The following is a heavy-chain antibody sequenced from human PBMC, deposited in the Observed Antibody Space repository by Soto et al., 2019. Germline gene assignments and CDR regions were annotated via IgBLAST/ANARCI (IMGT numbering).Heavy chain of an antibody. D-gene: IGHD4-17*01. CDR2: INAFNDRT. Sequence: QVLLVQSGSEVKKPGASVKVSCMASGYNFPTYGITWLRQAPGQGLEWMGWINAFNDRTHYAQNLQDRLTVTTDLSTSTAYLELRSLTSDDTAVYYCAREGDYGDYWVYWGQGTLVTDSS. CDR3: AREGDYGDYWVY. J-gene: IGHJ4*02. CDR1: GYNFPTYG. V-gene: IGHV1-18*01.